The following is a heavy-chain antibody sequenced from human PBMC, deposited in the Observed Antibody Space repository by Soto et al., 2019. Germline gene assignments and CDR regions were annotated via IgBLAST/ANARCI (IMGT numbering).Heavy chain of an antibody. Sequence: ASVKVSCKGSGYTFTSYGITWVRQAPGQGLEWMGWISAYNGNTNYAQKLQGRVTMTTDTSTSTAYMELRSLRSDDTAVYYCARDRLRYCSSTSCSKLGAFDYWGQGTLVTVSS. CDR2: ISAYNGNT. CDR1: GYTFTSYG. CDR3: ARDRLRYCSSTSCSKLGAFDY. V-gene: IGHV1-18*01. J-gene: IGHJ4*02. D-gene: IGHD2-2*01.